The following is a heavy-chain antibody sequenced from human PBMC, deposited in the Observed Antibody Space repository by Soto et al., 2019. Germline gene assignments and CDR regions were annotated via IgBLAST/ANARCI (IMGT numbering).Heavy chain of an antibody. D-gene: IGHD6-19*01. CDR2: ISGGGDTT. Sequence: GSLRLSSAASGFNFSNYGRSWVRQAPGKGLEWVSGISGGGDTTYYADSVKGRFTISRDNSKTTLYLQLNSLRAEDTSIYYCAKGSSGWYLSLFDYWGQGTQVTVSS. V-gene: IGHV3-23*01. CDR3: AKGSSGWYLSLFDY. J-gene: IGHJ4*02. CDR1: GFNFSNYG.